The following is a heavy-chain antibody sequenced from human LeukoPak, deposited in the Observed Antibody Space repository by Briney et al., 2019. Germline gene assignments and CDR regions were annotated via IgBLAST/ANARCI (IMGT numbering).Heavy chain of an antibody. CDR1: GGSISSGDYY. V-gene: IGHV4-30-4*01. Sequence: PSETLSLTCTVSGGSISSGDYYWSWIRQPPGKGLEWIGYIYYSGSTYYNPSLKSRDTISVDTSKNQFSLKLSSVTAADTAVYYCARDWADDPALADVWGQGTTVTVSS. J-gene: IGHJ6*02. CDR2: IYYSGST. D-gene: IGHD3-16*01. CDR3: ARDWADDPALADV.